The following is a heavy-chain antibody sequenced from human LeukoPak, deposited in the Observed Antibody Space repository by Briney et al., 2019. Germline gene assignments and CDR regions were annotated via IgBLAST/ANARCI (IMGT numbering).Heavy chain of an antibody. J-gene: IGHJ4*02. CDR1: GFTFSSTS. D-gene: IGHD1-26*01. V-gene: IGHV3-21*01. Sequence: GGSLRLSCAASGFTFSSTSMNWVRQAPGRGLEWVSSISSGSSYIFYADSVKGRFTISRDNAKNSLYLQMNSLRAEDTAVYYCAREFSDRAGGTTVLDYRGQGTLVTVSS. CDR2: ISSGSSYI. CDR3: AREFSDRAGGTTVLDY.